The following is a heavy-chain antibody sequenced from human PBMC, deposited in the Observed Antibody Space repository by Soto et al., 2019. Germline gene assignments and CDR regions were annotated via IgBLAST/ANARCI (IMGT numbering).Heavy chain of an antibody. J-gene: IGHJ4*02. CDR3: ARDHYYDSSGYYSTTFDY. D-gene: IGHD3-22*01. V-gene: IGHV3-74*01. CDR1: GFTFSDYW. CDR2: IKSDGSST. Sequence: GGSLRLSCAASGFTFSDYWMHWVRQAPGKGLVWVSRIKSDGSSTWYADSVKGRFTISRDNAKNTLYLQMNSLRAEDTAVYYCARDHYYDSSGYYSTTFDYWGQGTLVTVSS.